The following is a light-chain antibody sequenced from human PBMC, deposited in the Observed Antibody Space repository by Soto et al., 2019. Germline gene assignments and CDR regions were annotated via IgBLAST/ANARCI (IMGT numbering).Light chain of an antibody. Sequence: DIQMTQSPSSLSASVGDRVTITCRASQSISCYLNWYQQKPGKAPKLLIYAASSLQSGVPSRFSGSRSGTHFTLPISSLQPADFETNYNHQSYSTLFPFGPAANLHI. CDR1: QSISCY. V-gene: IGKV1-39*01. J-gene: IGKJ3*01. CDR3: HQSYSTLFP. CDR2: AAS.